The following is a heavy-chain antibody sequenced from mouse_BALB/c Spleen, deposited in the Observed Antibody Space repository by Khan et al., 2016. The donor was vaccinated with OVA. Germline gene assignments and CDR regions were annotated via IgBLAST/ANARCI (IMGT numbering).Heavy chain of an antibody. V-gene: IGHV8-12*01. D-gene: IGHD2-4*01. CDR2: IYWDDEK. J-gene: IGHJ3*01. CDR3: VRNLYDYDPWFAY. Sequence: QVTLKESGPGILQPSQTLSLTCSFSGFSLTTSGMCVTWIRQPSGKGLEWLAHIYWDDEKRYNPSLKSRLTISKDTSRNQVFLKITSVDTADTATYYCVRNLYDYDPWFAYWGQGTLVTVSA. CDR1: GFSLTTSGMC.